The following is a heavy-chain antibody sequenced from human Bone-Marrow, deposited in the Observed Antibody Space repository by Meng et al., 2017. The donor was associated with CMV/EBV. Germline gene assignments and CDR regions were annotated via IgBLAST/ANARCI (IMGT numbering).Heavy chain of an antibody. D-gene: IGHD1-1*01. V-gene: IGHV3-21*01. CDR2: IMSSSSDI. Sequence: GESLKISCAASGFTFSSYWMSWVRQAPGKGLEWVSSIMSSSSDIYYADSVKGRFTISRDNAKNSLYLQMTSLRAEDTAVYYCVRDLEIALFDFWGQGTLVPVSS. CDR3: VRDLEIALFDF. J-gene: IGHJ4*02. CDR1: GFTFSSYW.